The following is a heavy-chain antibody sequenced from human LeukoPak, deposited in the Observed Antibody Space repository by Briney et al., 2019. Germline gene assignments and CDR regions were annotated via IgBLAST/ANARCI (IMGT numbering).Heavy chain of an antibody. CDR1: GFIFSNYV. CDR3: AKGVVAPPTCFDY. V-gene: IGHV3-30*02. CDR2: IRFDRTIT. J-gene: IGHJ4*02. D-gene: IGHD2-21*01. Sequence: GGSLRLSCAASGFIFSNYVMHWVRQAPGKGLEWVAFIRFDRTITDYADSVKGRFTVSRDNSESTLFLQMNSLTVDDTAVYYCAKGVVAPPTCFDYWGQGTLVTVSS.